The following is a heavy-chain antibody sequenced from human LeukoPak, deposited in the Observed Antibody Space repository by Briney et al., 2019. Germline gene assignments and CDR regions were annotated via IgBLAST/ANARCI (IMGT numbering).Heavy chain of an antibody. CDR2: IYYSGST. CDR3: ARSGGSYYRG. D-gene: IGHD1-26*01. CDR1: GGSISSYY. J-gene: IGHJ4*02. V-gene: IGHV4-59*01. Sequence: SETLSLTCTVSGGSISSYYWSWIRQPPGKGLEWIGYIYYSGSTNYNPSLKSRVTISVDTSKNQFSLKLSPVTAADTAVYYCARSGGSYYRGWGQGTLVTVSS.